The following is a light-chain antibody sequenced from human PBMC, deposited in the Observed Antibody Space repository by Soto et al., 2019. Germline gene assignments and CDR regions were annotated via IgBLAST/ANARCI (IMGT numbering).Light chain of an antibody. CDR1: QSISSW. CDR3: QQYNSHWAT. V-gene: IGKV1-5*03. Sequence: DIQMTQSPSTLSGSVGDRVTITCRASQSISSWLAWYQQKPGRAPKLLIYKASNLENGVPSRFSGSGSGTDFTLTISSLQPDDFATYYCQQYNSHWATFGQGTKVDIK. CDR2: KAS. J-gene: IGKJ1*01.